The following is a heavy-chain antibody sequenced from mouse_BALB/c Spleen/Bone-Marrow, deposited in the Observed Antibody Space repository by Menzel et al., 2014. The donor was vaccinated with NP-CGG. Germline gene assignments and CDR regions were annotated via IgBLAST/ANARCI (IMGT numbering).Heavy chain of an antibody. CDR3: ARTSYYVDSDY. D-gene: IGHD1-1*01. CDR1: GFSLTSYG. CDR2: IWSGGGP. V-gene: IGHV2-4-1*01. Sequence: QVQLQQSGPGLVQPSQCLSITCTVSGFSLTSYGVHWVRQSPGKGLECLGAIWSGGGPDSNAASISRLSITKDNSKSQGFNKMFRMQVDHTARYYCARTSYYVDSDYWRQRTTRTVSS. J-gene: IGHJ2*01.